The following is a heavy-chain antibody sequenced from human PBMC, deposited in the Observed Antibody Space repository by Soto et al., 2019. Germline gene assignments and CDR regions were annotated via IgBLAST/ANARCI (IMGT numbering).Heavy chain of an antibody. V-gene: IGHV1-18*01. Sequence: QVQLVQSGAEVKKPGASVKVSCKASGYTFTSYGISWVRQAPGQGLEWMGWFNAYNGNTHSTQKLQGRVTITTDTSTSTAYMALRSMRSDDTPVYYCARTLPPIDYWGQGTLVTVSS. CDR3: ARTLPPIDY. D-gene: IGHD1-26*01. CDR2: FNAYNGNT. CDR1: GYTFTSYG. J-gene: IGHJ4*02.